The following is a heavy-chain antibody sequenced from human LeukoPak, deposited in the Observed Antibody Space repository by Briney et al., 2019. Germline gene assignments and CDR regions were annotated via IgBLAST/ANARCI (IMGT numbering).Heavy chain of an antibody. Sequence: KPSQTLSLTCTVSGGSISSGGYYWSWIRQHPGKGLEWIGYIYYSGSTYYNPSLKSRVTISVDTSKNQFSLKLSSVTAADTALYYCARHRIAAADDAFEIWGQGTMVTVSS. CDR2: IYYSGST. CDR1: GGSISSGGYY. D-gene: IGHD6-13*01. V-gene: IGHV4-31*03. CDR3: ARHRIAAADDAFEI. J-gene: IGHJ3*02.